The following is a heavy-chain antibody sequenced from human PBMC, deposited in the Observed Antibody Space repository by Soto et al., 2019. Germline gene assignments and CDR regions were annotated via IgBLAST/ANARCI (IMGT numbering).Heavy chain of an antibody. Sequence: SETLSLTCTVSGVSVSSYYWSWVRQPAGKGLEWIGRIFSSGTTNYNPSLKSRVTMSLDTSNNQFSLKLSSVTAADTAVYFCARDSVGAAFFDYWGQGALVTVSS. V-gene: IGHV4-4*07. CDR2: IFSSGTT. D-gene: IGHD1-26*01. CDR1: GVSVSSYY. CDR3: ARDSVGAAFFDY. J-gene: IGHJ4*02.